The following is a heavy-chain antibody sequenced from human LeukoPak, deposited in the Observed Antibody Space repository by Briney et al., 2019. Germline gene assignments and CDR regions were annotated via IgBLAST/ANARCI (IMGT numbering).Heavy chain of an antibody. CDR1: GGSISSGDYY. J-gene: IGHJ4*02. CDR2: IYYSGST. CDR3: ARADDILTGYFDYFDY. V-gene: IGHV4-30-4*01. Sequence: SETLSLTCTVSGGSISSGDYYWSWIRQPPGKGLEWIGYIYYSGSTYYNPSLKSRVTISVDTSKNQFSLKLSSVTAADTAVYYCARADDILTGYFDYFDYWGQGTLVTVSS. D-gene: IGHD3-9*01.